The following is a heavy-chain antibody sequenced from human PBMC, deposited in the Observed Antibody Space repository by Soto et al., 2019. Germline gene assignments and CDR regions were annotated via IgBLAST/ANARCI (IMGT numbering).Heavy chain of an antibody. J-gene: IGHJ4*02. V-gene: IGHV3-30*18. D-gene: IGHD3-10*01. CDR1: GFTFSSYG. CDR2: ISYDGSNK. Sequence: QVQLVESGGGVVQPGRSLRLSCAASGFTFSSYGMHWVRQAPGKGLEWVAVISYDGSNKYYADSVKGRFTISRDNSKNTLYLQMNSLRAEDTAVYYWAKGATMVRGPIDYWGQGTLVTVSS. CDR3: AKGATMVRGPIDY.